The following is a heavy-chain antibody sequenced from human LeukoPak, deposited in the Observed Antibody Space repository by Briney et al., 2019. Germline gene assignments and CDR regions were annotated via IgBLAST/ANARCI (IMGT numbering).Heavy chain of an antibody. D-gene: IGHD1-7*01. CDR2: ISGSGGST. Sequence: GGSLRLSCAASGFTFSSDAMSWVRQAPGKGLEWVSAISGSGGSTYYADSVKGRFTISRDNSKNTLYLQMNSLRAEDTAVYYCAKDSPSDWNSARDYFDYWGQGTLVTVSS. CDR1: GFTFSSDA. J-gene: IGHJ4*02. V-gene: IGHV3-23*01. CDR3: AKDSPSDWNSARDYFDY.